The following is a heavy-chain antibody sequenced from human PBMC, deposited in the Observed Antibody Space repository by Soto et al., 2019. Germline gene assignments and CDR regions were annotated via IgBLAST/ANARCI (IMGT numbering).Heavy chain of an antibody. J-gene: IGHJ4*02. D-gene: IGHD2-21*02. CDR3: AKGRTTVVVTTSLDS. V-gene: IGHV3-23*01. CDR2: IINTGDSR. Sequence: EVHLLESGGGLIQPGGSLRLSCAASGFTFNNYAMAWVRQAPGKGLEWVSSIINTGDSRYYADSVKGRFTISRDNSKNTLYLQTNSLSADDTAVYYCAKGRTTVVVTTSLDSWGQGTLVTVSS. CDR1: GFTFNNYA.